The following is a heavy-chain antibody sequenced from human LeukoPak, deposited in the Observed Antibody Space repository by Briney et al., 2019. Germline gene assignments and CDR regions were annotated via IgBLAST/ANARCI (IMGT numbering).Heavy chain of an antibody. V-gene: IGHV3-74*01. CDR3: ASGALMWLGESGDY. D-gene: IGHD3-10*01. Sequence: PGGSLRLSCAASGFTFSNYAMSWVRQAPGKGLVWVSRISGDGRSTIYTDSVKGRFTISRDNAKNTLYLQMNSLRAEDTAVYYCASGALMWLGESGDYWGQGTLVTVSS. CDR1: GFTFSNYA. CDR2: ISGDGRST. J-gene: IGHJ4*02.